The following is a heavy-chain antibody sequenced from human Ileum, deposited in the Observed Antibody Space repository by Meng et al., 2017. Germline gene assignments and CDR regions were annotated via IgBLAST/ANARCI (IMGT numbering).Heavy chain of an antibody. CDR3: ARGGGSYYHFDY. Sequence: HVQLRQSGPGLVKPSHTLSLTSAIAGDSVSSNSAAWNWIRQSPSRGLEWLGRTYYRSKWFNEYAVSVKSRITINPDTSENQFSLQLNSVTPEDAAVYYCARGGGSYYHFDYWGQGTLVTVSS. V-gene: IGHV6-1*01. CDR1: GDSVSSNSAA. D-gene: IGHD1-26*01. J-gene: IGHJ4*02. CDR2: TYYRSKWFN.